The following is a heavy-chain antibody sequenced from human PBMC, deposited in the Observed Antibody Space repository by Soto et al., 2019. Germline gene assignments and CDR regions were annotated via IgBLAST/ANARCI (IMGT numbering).Heavy chain of an antibody. V-gene: IGHV4-39*07. J-gene: IGHJ3*02. CDR2: IYYSGST. D-gene: IGHD3-22*01. CDR1: CGSITSSNFY. CDR3: ARVAYLYYYDSSGYYIGAFDI. Sequence: SETLSLTCTVSCGSITSSNFYWGCIRQPPGNGLELIGIIYYSGSTYYNPSLKSRVTISVDTSKSQFSLNLNSVTAADTAVYYCARVAYLYYYDSSGYYIGAFDIWGQGAMVT.